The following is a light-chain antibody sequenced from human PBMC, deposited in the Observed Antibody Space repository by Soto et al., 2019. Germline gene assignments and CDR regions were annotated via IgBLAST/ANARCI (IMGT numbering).Light chain of an antibody. CDR1: SSDVGGYNY. Sequence: QSVLTQPASVSGSPGQSITISCTGTSSDVGGYNYVSWYQQHPGKAPKLMIYDVSNRPSGVSNRFSGSKSGNTASLTISGLQAEDEADYYCSSYTRSSTSVVFGGGTKLTVL. J-gene: IGLJ2*01. V-gene: IGLV2-14*01. CDR2: DVS. CDR3: SSYTRSSTSVV.